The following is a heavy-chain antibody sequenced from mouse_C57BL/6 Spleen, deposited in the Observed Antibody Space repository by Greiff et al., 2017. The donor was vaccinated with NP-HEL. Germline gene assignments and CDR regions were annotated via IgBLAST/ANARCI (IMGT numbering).Heavy chain of an antibody. Sequence: VQLQQPGAELVKPGASVKMSCKASGYTFTSYWITWVKQRPGQGLEWIGDIYPGSGSTNYNEKFKSKATLTVDTSSSTAYMQLSSLTSEDSAVYYCATWGYDYDGFAYWGQGTLVTVSA. CDR3: ATWGYDYDGFAY. D-gene: IGHD2-4*01. J-gene: IGHJ3*01. CDR1: GYTFTSYW. CDR2: IYPGSGST. V-gene: IGHV1-55*01.